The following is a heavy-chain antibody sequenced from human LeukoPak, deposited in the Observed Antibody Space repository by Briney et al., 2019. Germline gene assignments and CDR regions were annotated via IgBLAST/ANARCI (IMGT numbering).Heavy chain of an antibody. Sequence: ASVKVSCKASGSTFTDCYMHWVRQAPGQGLEWMGWINLNSGGTNFAQRFQGRVTMTRDTSISTAYMDLSRLISDDTAVYYCARDAGYCTGGSCWYFDHWGQGTLVTVSS. V-gene: IGHV1-2*02. J-gene: IGHJ4*02. CDR2: INLNSGGT. CDR1: GSTFTDCY. D-gene: IGHD2-15*01. CDR3: ARDAGYCTGGSCWYFDH.